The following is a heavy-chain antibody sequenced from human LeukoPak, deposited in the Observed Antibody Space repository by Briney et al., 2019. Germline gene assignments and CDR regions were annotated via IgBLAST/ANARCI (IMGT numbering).Heavy chain of an antibody. Sequence: GGSLRLACEVSGFTFSDYTMTWVRQAPGKGLEWASYISTSSSTIYYADSVKGRFTISRDNTKNSLYLQMNSLRAEDTAVYYCARIPSGYTLGYGYYYYYMDVWGKGATVTVSS. V-gene: IGHV3-48*04. CDR2: ISTSSSTI. J-gene: IGHJ6*03. CDR3: ARIPSGYTLGYGYYYYYMDV. D-gene: IGHD5-18*01. CDR1: GFTFSDYT.